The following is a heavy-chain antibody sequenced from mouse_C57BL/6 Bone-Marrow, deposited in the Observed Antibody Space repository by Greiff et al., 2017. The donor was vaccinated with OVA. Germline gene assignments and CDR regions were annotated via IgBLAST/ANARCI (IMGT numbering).Heavy chain of an antibody. J-gene: IGHJ4*01. Sequence: EVQLQQSGPELVKPGASVKISCKASGYTSTDYYMNWVKQSHGKSLEWIGDINPNNGGTSYNQKFKGKATLTVDTSSSTAYMELRSLTSEDSAVYYCARWSLYDGYTGGYAMDYWGQGTSVTVSS. CDR3: ARWSLYDGYTGGYAMDY. CDR2: INPNNGGT. V-gene: IGHV1-26*01. CDR1: GYTSTDYY. D-gene: IGHD2-3*01.